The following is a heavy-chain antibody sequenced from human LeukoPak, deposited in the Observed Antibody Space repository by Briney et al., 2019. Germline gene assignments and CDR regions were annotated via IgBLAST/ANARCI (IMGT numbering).Heavy chain of an antibody. D-gene: IGHD3-10*01. CDR3: ARDVWFGETDAFDI. V-gene: IGHV3-53*01. CDR2: IYSGGST. Sequence: GGSLRLSCAASGFTFSSYAMSWVRQAPGKGLEWVSVIYSGGSTYYADSVKGRFTISRDNSKNTLYLQMNSLIAEDTAVYYCARDVWFGETDAFDIWGQGTMVTVSS. CDR1: GFTFSSYA. J-gene: IGHJ3*02.